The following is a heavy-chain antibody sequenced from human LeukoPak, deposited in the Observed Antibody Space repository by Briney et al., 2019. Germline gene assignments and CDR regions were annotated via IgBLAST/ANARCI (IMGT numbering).Heavy chain of an antibody. Sequence: KSSETLSLTCTVSGASISNTNYYWGWIRQPPGKGLEWIGSIFYSGSTYYNPSLKSRVTISVDTSKNQFSLKVKSVTAADTAIYYCARQTGVGATSAYYYYYFYMDVWGKGTTVTISS. D-gene: IGHD1-26*01. CDR2: IFYSGST. J-gene: IGHJ6*03. V-gene: IGHV4-39*01. CDR1: GASISNTNYY. CDR3: ARQTGVGATSAYYYYYFYMDV.